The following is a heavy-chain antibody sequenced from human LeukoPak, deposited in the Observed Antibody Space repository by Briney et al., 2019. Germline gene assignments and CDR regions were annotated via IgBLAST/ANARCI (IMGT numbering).Heavy chain of an antibody. D-gene: IGHD3-10*01. CDR2: FDPEDGET. CDR3: ATNGVRVPWRYYGMDV. Sequence: ASVKVSCKASGYTFTSYGISWVRQAPGKGLEWMGGFDPEDGETIYAQKFQGRVTMTEDTSTDTAYMELSSLRSEDTAVYYCATNGVRVPWRYYGMDVWGQGTTVTVSS. J-gene: IGHJ6*02. CDR1: GYTFTSYG. V-gene: IGHV1-24*01.